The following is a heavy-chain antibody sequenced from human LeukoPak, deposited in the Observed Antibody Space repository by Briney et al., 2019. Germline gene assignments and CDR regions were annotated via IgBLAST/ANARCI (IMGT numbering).Heavy chain of an antibody. Sequence: PGGSLRLSCAASGFTFSDYYMSWIRQAPGKGLEWVSYISSSGSTIYYADSVKGRFTISRHNAKNSLYLQMNSLRAEDTAVYYCAKFYYDFWSGYFDYWGQGTLVTVSS. J-gene: IGHJ4*02. V-gene: IGHV3-11*01. D-gene: IGHD3-3*01. CDR1: GFTFSDYY. CDR2: ISSSGSTI. CDR3: AKFYYDFWSGYFDY.